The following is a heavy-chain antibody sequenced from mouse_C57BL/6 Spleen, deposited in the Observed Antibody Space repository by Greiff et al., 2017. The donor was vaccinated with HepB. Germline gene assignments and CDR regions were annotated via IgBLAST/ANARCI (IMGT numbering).Heavy chain of an antibody. V-gene: IGHV5-9*01. J-gene: IGHJ1*03. CDR2: ISGGGGNT. CDR1: GFTFSSYT. Sequence: EVKVVESGGGLVKPGGSLKLSCAASGFTFSSYTMSWVRQTPEKRLEWVATISGGGGNTYYPDSVKGRFTISRDNAKNTLYLQMSSLRSEDTALYYCARHLYYSNLHWYFDVWGTGTTVTVSS. CDR3: ARHLYYSNLHWYFDV. D-gene: IGHD2-5*01.